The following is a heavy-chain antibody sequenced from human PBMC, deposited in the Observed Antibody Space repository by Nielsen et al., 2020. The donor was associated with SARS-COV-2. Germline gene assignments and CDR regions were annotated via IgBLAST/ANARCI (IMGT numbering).Heavy chain of an antibody. D-gene: IGHD1-26*01. CDR1: GFTFSSYG. V-gene: IGHV3-30*19. CDR3: VRPMGGSYFDAFDI. CDR2: ISYDGSNK. Sequence: GGSLRLSCAASGFTFSSYGMHWVRQAPGKGLEWVAVISYDGSNKYYADSVKGRFTISRDNSKNTLYLQMNSLRAEDTAVYYCVRPMGGSYFDAFDIWGQGTMVTVSS. J-gene: IGHJ3*02.